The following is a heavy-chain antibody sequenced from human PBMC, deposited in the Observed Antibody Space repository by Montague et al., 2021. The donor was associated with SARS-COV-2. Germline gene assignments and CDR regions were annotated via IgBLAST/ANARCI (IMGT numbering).Heavy chain of an antibody. CDR2: IYYSGST. D-gene: IGHD3-10*01. CDR1: GGSISSSSYY. CDR3: ARQGRISMVRLNWFDP. J-gene: IGHJ5*02. V-gene: IGHV4-39*01. Sequence: SETLSLTCTVSGGSISSSSYYWGWIRQPPGKGLEWIGSIYYSGSTYYNPSLKIRVTISVDTSKNQFSLKLSSVTAADTAVYYCARQGRISMVRLNWFDPWGQGTLVTVSS.